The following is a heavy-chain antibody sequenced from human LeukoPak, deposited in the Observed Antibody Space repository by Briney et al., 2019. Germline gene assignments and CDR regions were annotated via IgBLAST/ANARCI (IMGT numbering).Heavy chain of an antibody. CDR1: GGSISSSSYY. Sequence: SETLSLTCTVSGGSISSSSYYWGWIRQPLGKGLEWIGSIYYSGSTYYNPSLKSRVTISVDTSKNQFSLKLSSVTAADTAVYYCARVLTPYSGSYWGSFYDYWGQGTLVTVSS. CDR2: IYYSGST. V-gene: IGHV4-39*07. D-gene: IGHD1-26*01. CDR3: ARVLTPYSGSYWGSFYDY. J-gene: IGHJ4*02.